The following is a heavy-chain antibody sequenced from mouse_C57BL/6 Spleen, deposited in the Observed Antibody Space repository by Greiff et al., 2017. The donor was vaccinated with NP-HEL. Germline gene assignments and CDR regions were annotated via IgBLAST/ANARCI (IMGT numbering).Heavy chain of an antibody. V-gene: IGHV5-6*01. CDR1: GFTFSSYG. CDR2: ISSGGSYT. J-gene: IGHJ2*01. CDR3: ARPFYYGNSYYFDY. Sequence: EVQRVESGGDLVKPGGSLKLSCAASGFTFSSYGMSWVRQTPDKRLEWVATISSGGSYTYYPDSVKGRFTISRDNAKNTLYLQMSSLKSEDTAMYYCARPFYYGNSYYFDYWGQGTTLTVSS. D-gene: IGHD2-1*01.